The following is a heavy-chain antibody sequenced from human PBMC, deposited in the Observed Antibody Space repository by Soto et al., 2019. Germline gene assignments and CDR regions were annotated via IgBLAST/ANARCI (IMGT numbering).Heavy chain of an antibody. D-gene: IGHD3-22*01. CDR3: AKGSRWSQNYYDSSGYYFDY. CDR1: GFTFSSYA. Sequence: EVQLLESGGGLVQPGGSLRLSCAASGFTFSSYAMSWVRQAPGKGLEWVSAISGSGGSTYYADSVKGRFTISRDNSKNTLYLQMNSLRAEDTAVYYCAKGSRWSQNYYDSSGYYFDYWGQGTLVTVSS. CDR2: ISGSGGST. V-gene: IGHV3-23*01. J-gene: IGHJ4*02.